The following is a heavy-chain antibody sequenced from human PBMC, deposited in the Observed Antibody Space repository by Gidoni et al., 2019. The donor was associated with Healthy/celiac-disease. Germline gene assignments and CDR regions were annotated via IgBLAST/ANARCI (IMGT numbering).Heavy chain of an antibody. CDR2: IKSKTDGGTT. Sequence: EVQLVESGGGLVKPGGSLRLSCAAYGFTLSNTWMSWVRQAPGKGLAWVGRIKSKTDGGTTDYAAPVKGRFTISRDDSKNTLYLQMNSLKTEDTAVYYCTTDYDILTGYYLPNWGQGTLVTVSS. J-gene: IGHJ4*02. CDR3: TTDYDILTGYYLPN. D-gene: IGHD3-9*01. CDR1: GFTLSNTW. V-gene: IGHV3-15*01.